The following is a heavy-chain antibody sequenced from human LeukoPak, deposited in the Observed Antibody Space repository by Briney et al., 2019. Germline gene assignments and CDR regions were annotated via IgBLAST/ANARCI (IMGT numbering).Heavy chain of an antibody. Sequence: PGGSLRLSCAAPGFTFSSYSMNWVRQAPGKGLEWVSSISSSSSYIYYADSVKGRFTISRDNAKNSLYLQMNSLRAEDTAVYYCARDLGYYYDSSGYYRTTTDYWGQGTLVTVSS. CDR1: GFTFSSYS. V-gene: IGHV3-21*01. J-gene: IGHJ4*02. CDR3: ARDLGYYYDSSGYYRTTTDY. D-gene: IGHD3-22*01. CDR2: ISSSSSYI.